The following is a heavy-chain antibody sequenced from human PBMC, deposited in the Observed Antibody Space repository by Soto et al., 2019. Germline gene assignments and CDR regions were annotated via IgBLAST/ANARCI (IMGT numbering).Heavy chain of an antibody. CDR2: MNANSGSA. V-gene: IGHV1-8*01. CDR3: ARGYEGHYDFWRFDP. D-gene: IGHD3-3*01. CDR1: GYTFTSYD. J-gene: IGHJ5*02. Sequence: QVQLVQSGAEVKKPGASVKVSCKASGYTFTSYDINWVRQATGQGLEWMGWMNANSGSAGYAQKFQGRVTMTRNTSISTAYMELSSLRSEDTVVYYCARGYEGHYDFWRFDPWGQGTLVTVSS.